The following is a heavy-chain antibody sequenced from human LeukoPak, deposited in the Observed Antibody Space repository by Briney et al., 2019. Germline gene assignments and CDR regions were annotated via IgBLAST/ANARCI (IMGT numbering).Heavy chain of an antibody. Sequence: SETLSLTCTVSGGSISSYYWSWIRQPPGKGLEWIGYIYYSGSTNYNPSLKSRVTISVDTSKNQFSLKLSSVTAADTAVYYCAAIPVESWGDYYFDYSGQGTLVTVSS. D-gene: IGHD2-21*01. V-gene: IGHV4-59*08. CDR2: IYYSGST. CDR1: GGSISSYY. J-gene: IGHJ4*02. CDR3: AAIPVESWGDYYFDY.